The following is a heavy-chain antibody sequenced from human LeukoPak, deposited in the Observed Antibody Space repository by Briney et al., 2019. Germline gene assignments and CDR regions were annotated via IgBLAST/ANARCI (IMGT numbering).Heavy chain of an antibody. CDR1: GFLFSNYW. CDR3: ARTVVVVEIYYYYYYGMDV. Sequence: GSLRLSCAASGFLFSNYWMSWIRQPPGKGLEWIGEINHSGSTNYNPSLKSRVTISVDTSKNQFSLKLSSVTAADTAVYYCARTVVVVEIYYYYYYGMDVWGQGTTVTVSS. V-gene: IGHV4-34*01. D-gene: IGHD2-15*01. J-gene: IGHJ6*02. CDR2: INHSGST.